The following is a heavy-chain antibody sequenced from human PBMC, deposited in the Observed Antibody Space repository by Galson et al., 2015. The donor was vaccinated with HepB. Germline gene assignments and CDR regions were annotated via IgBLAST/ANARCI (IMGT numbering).Heavy chain of an antibody. D-gene: IGHD3-10*01. CDR2: ILHDAHNK. CDR1: GFPFSNYA. J-gene: IGHJ4*02. V-gene: IGHV3-30*04. Sequence: SLRLSCAASGFPFSNYAMHWVRQTPGKGLEWMTVILHDAHNKYYADSVEGRFTVSRDNSKNTVYLQMHSLRPEDTAIHYCARRGGGSGGFSFDYWGQGSLVTVSS. CDR3: ARRGGGSGGFSFDY.